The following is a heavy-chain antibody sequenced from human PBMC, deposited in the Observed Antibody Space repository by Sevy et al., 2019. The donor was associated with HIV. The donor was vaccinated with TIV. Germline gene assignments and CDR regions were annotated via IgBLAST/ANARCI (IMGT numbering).Heavy chain of an antibody. D-gene: IGHD4-17*01. Sequence: GGSLRLSCAASGFTFSSYSMNWVRQAPGKGLEWVSYISSSSSTIYNADSVKGRFTISRDNAKNSLYLQMNSLGDEDTAVYYCARGPGEVTPSHAFDIWGQGTMVTVSS. CDR2: ISSSSSTI. CDR3: ARGPGEVTPSHAFDI. V-gene: IGHV3-48*02. J-gene: IGHJ3*02. CDR1: GFTFSSYS.